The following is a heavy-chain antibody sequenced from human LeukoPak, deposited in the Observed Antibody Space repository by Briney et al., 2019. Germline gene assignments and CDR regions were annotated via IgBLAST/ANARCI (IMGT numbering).Heavy chain of an antibody. D-gene: IGHD6-6*01. Sequence: PGGSLRLSCAASGFTFSSYGMHWVRQAPGKGLEWVAFIRYDGSNKYYADSVKGRFTISRDNSKDTLYLQMNSLRAEDTAVYYCAKDPRGSSSGIDYWGQGTLVTVSS. J-gene: IGHJ4*02. CDR1: GFTFSSYG. V-gene: IGHV3-30*02. CDR2: IRYDGSNK. CDR3: AKDPRGSSSGIDY.